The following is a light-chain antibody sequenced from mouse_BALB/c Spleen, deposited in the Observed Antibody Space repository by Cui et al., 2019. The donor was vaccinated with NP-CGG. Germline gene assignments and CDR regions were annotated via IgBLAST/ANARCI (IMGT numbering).Light chain of an antibody. CDR3: ALWYSNHWV. Sequence: VVTPASALSTKPSERFTITGRSRTEAITTSNNANWVQEKPDHLFTGLIGGTNNRAPGVPARFSGSLIGDKAALTITGEQTEDEAIYFCALWYSNHWVFGGGTKLTVL. J-gene: IGLJ1*01. CDR2: GTN. CDR1: TEAITTSNN. V-gene: IGLV1*01.